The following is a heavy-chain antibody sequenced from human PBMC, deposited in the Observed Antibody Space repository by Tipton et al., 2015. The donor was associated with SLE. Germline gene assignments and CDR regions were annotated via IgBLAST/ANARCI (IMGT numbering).Heavy chain of an antibody. CDR3: ARGPRGMTIFGVVILNWFDS. CDR1: GYIFTTYG. D-gene: IGHD3-3*01. CDR2: INGGNGNT. Sequence: QLVQSGPEVKKPGASVKVSCKASGYIFTTYGMHWVRQAPGQRLEWMGWINGGNGNTKYSQKFQGRVTITRDTSANTAYMELSSLRSEDTAVYYCARGPRGMTIFGVVILNWFDSWGQGTLVTVSS. J-gene: IGHJ5*01. V-gene: IGHV1-3*01.